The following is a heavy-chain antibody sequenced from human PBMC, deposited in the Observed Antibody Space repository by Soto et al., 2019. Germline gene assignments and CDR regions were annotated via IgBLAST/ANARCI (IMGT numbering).Heavy chain of an antibody. D-gene: IGHD2-15*01. J-gene: IGHJ6*02. CDR3: ARPVVAATLYYYYYGMDV. CDR2: IIPIFGTA. CDR1: GGTFSSYA. Sequence: QVQLVQSGAEVKKPGSSVKVSCKASGGTFSSYAISWVRQAPGQGLEWMGGIIPIFGTANYAQKFQGRVTIPADESTSTAYMELSSLRSEDTAVYYCARPVVAATLYYYYYGMDVWGQGTTVTVSS. V-gene: IGHV1-69*01.